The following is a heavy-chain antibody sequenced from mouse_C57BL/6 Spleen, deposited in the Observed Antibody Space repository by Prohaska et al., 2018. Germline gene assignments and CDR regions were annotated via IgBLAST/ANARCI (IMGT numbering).Heavy chain of an antibody. CDR1: GYTFTDYE. D-gene: IGHD5-1-1*01. CDR3: TIYLYYFDY. J-gene: IGHJ2*01. V-gene: IGHV1-15*01. CDR2: IDPETGGT. Sequence: QVQLQQSGAELVRPGASVTLSCKASGYTFTDYEMHWVKQTPVHGLEWIGAIDPETGGTAYNQKFKGKAILTADKSSSTAYMELRSLTSEDSAVYYCTIYLYYFDYWGQGTTLTVSS.